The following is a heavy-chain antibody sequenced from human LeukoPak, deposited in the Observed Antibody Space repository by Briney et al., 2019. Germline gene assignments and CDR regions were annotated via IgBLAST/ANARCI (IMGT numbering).Heavy chain of an antibody. Sequence: GRSLRLSCATSGFTFSSYGMHWVRQAPGKGLEWVAVIWYDGSNKYYADSVKGRFTISRDDSKNTLYLQMNSLRAEDTAVYYCARGGDGYTISHLFDYWGQGTLVTVSS. D-gene: IGHD5-24*01. CDR2: IWYDGSNK. CDR1: GFTFSSYG. J-gene: IGHJ4*02. CDR3: ARGGDGYTISHLFDY. V-gene: IGHV3-33*01.